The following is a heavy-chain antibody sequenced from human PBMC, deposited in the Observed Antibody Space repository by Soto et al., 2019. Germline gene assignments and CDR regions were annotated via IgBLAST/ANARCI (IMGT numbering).Heavy chain of an antibody. D-gene: IGHD3-3*01. Sequence: QVQLVQSGAEVKKPGSSVKVSCKASGGTFSSYAISWVRQAPGQGLEWMGGIIPIFGTANYAQKFQGRVTITADESTSTAYMELISLRSEDTAVDYCARDYYFWSGSDYDYYYGMGVWGQGTTVTVSS. J-gene: IGHJ6*02. V-gene: IGHV1-69*01. CDR2: IIPIFGTA. CDR1: GGTFSSYA. CDR3: ARDYYFWSGSDYDYYYGMGV.